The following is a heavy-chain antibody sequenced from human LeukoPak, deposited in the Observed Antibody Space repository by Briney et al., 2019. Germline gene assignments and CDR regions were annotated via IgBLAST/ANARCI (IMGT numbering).Heavy chain of an antibody. CDR2: IYYSGST. Sequence: SQTLSLTCTVSGGSISSGGYYWSWLRQHPGKGLEWIGYIYYSGSTYYNPSLKSRVTISVDTSKNQFSLKLSSVTAADTAVYYCARGYDSSGYRYWGQGTLVTVSS. CDR1: GGSISSGGYY. V-gene: IGHV4-31*03. D-gene: IGHD3-22*01. J-gene: IGHJ4*02. CDR3: ARGYDSSGYRY.